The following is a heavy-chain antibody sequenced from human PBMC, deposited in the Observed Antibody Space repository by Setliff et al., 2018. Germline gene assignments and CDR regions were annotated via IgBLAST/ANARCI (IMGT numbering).Heavy chain of an antibody. CDR3: ARTPRGGNSAFDI. D-gene: IGHD2-21*02. CDR2: IYTSWST. V-gene: IGHV4-61*09. J-gene: IGHJ3*02. CDR1: DDSISSRHYY. Sequence: SETLSLTCTVSDDSISSRHYYWSWIRQPAGKGLEWLGQIYTSWSTNYNPSLKGRATLSIDASKKQFSLKLTSVTAADTAVYYCARTPRGGNSAFDIWGQGTMVTVSS.